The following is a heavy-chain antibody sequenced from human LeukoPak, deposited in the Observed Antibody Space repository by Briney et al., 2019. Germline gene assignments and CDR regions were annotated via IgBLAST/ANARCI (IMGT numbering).Heavy chain of an antibody. CDR2: FDPEDGET. V-gene: IGHV1-24*01. Sequence: ASVKVSCKVSGYTLTELSMHWVRQAPGKGLEWMGGFDPEDGETIYAQKFQGRATMTEDTSTDTAYMELSSLRSEDTAVYYCASCAATLSYYYYGMDVWGQGTTVTVSS. J-gene: IGHJ6*02. CDR1: GYTLTELS. D-gene: IGHD2-15*01. CDR3: ASCAATLSYYYYGMDV.